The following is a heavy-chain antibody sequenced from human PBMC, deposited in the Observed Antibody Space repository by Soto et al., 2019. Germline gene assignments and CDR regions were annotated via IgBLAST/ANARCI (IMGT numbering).Heavy chain of an antibody. CDR2: IYYSGNT. CDR1: GGSISRGGYY. V-gene: IGHV4-31*03. Sequence: SETLSLTCTVSGGSISRGGYYWSWIRQHPGKGLEWIGYIYYSGNTYYNPSLKSRVTISVDRSKNQFSLKLASVTAADTAVFYCARAVLTSADYYYYGMDVRGQGTTVTVSS. J-gene: IGHJ6*02. CDR3: ARAVLTSADYYYYGMDV. D-gene: IGHD6-13*01.